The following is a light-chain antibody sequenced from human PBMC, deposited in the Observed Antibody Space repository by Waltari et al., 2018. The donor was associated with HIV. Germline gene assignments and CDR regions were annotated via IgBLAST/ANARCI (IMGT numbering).Light chain of an antibody. Sequence: SYELTQPPSASVSPGQTARITCPGDALAKQYAYWYQQKPGQAPVLVIYKDSERPSGIPERCSGSSSGRTVTLTISGVQAEDEADYYCQSADSSGTYWVFGGGTKLTVL. CDR3: QSADSSGTYWV. J-gene: IGLJ3*02. V-gene: IGLV3-25*03. CDR1: ALAKQY. CDR2: KDS.